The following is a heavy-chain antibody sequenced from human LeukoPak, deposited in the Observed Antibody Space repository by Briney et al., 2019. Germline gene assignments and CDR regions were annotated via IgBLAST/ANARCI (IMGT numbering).Heavy chain of an antibody. V-gene: IGHV1-2*02. J-gene: IGHJ4*02. Sequence: GASVEVSCKASGYTFTDYYMHWVRQAPGQGLEWMGWISPNDGGTNYAQKVPGRVTMTRDTSISTAYLELSSLRSDDTAVYYCARSPRTWQHRGPLFDYWGEGKLVTVSS. D-gene: IGHD6-13*01. CDR3: ARSPRTWQHRGPLFDY. CDR1: GYTFTDYY. CDR2: ISPNDGGT.